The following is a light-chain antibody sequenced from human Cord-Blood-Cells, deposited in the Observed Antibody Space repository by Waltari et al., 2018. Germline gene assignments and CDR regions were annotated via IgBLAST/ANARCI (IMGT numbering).Light chain of an antibody. V-gene: IGKV1-39*01. CDR2: AAS. J-gene: IGKJ1*01. CDR1: QSISSY. Sequence: DIQMSQSPSSLFASVGDGVPITSRTSQSISSYLNWYQQKPGKAPKLLIYAASSLQSGVPSRFSGSGSGTDFTLTISSLQPEDFATYYCQQSYSTPRTFGQGTKVEIK. CDR3: QQSYSTPRT.